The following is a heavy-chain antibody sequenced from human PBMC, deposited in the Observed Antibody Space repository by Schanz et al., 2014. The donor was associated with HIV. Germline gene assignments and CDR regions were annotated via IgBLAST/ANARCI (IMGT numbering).Heavy chain of an antibody. J-gene: IGHJ6*02. CDR1: GGTFINYA. Sequence: QVQLVQSGAEVKKPGSSVKVFCRASGGTFINYAFSWVRQAPGQGLEWMGGIIPLFGTSNYAQKFQGRVSMTADHHTGRGRQPPPLLGTPNDSHTLQGRASTTADQSTSTAYMEVSSLRSDDTAVYYCASGRRSGIGWRMDVWGQGTTVSVSS. D-gene: IGHD2-21*01. CDR2: IIPLFGTS. V-gene: IGHV1-69*01. CDR3: GRASTTADQSTSTAYMEVSSLRSDDTAVYYCASGRRSGIGWRMDV.